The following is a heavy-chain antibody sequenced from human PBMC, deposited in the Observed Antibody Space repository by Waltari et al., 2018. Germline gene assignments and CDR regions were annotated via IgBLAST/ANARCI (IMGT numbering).Heavy chain of an antibody. V-gene: IGHV4-34*01. CDR3: ARGGRGYYGSGSYSY. CDR2: INHSGST. Sequence: QVQLQQWGAGLLKPSETLSLTCAVYGGSFSGYYRSWSRQPPGKGLEWIGEINHSGSTNYNPSLKSRVTISVDTSKNQFSLKLSSVTAADTAVYYCARGGRGYYGSGSYSYWGQGTLVTVSS. J-gene: IGHJ4*02. CDR1: GGSFSGYY. D-gene: IGHD3-10*01.